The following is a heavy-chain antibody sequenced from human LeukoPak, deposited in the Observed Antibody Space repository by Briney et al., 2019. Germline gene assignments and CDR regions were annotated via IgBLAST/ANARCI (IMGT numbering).Heavy chain of an antibody. CDR3: ARAGRGGYNLGY. V-gene: IGHV4-61*02. CDR2: IYTSGST. D-gene: IGHD5-24*01. CDR1: GGSISSGSYY. J-gene: IGHJ4*02. Sequence: SETLSLTCTVSGGSISSGSYYWSWIRQPAGKGLEWIGRIYTSGSTNYNPSLKSRVTISVDKSKNQFSLKLSSVTAADTAVYYCARAGRGGYNLGYWGQGTLVTVSS.